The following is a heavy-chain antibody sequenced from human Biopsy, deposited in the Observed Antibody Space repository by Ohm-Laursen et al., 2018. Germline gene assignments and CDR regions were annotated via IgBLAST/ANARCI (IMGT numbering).Heavy chain of an antibody. Sequence: GSSVKVSCKASGYTFTSYGISWVRQAPGQGLEWMGWINTYNGNTNYAQNLQGRVTVTTDTSTSTAYMELRSLRSDDTAVYYCARERGGYKRTDYWGQGTLVTVSS. V-gene: IGHV1-18*01. CDR1: GYTFTSYG. D-gene: IGHD5-24*01. J-gene: IGHJ4*02. CDR2: INTYNGNT. CDR3: ARERGGYKRTDY.